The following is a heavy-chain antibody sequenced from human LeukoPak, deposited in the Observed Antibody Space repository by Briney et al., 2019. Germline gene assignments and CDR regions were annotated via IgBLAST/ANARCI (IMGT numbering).Heavy chain of an antibody. V-gene: IGHV3-30-3*01. Sequence: GGSLRLSCAAPGFTFSSYAMHWVRQAPGKGLEWVAVISYDGSNKYYADSVKGRFTISRDNSKNTLYLQMNSLRAEDTVVYYCARDLPYYYYGMDVWGQGTTVTVSS. CDR1: GFTFSSYA. CDR2: ISYDGSNK. J-gene: IGHJ6*02. CDR3: ARDLPYYYYGMDV.